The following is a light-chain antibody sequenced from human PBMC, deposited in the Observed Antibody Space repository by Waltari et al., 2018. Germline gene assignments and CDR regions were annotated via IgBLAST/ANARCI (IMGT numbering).Light chain of an antibody. CDR1: QGISNS. V-gene: IGKV1-NL1*01. J-gene: IGKJ2*01. CDR3: HQYYTTPYT. Sequence: DIQMTQSPSSLSASVGDRVTITCRASQGISNSLAWYQQKPRKAPKLLLYATSRLASGVPSRFSGSGSGTDYTLTINSLQPEDLATYYCHQYYTTPYTFGQGTKLEIK. CDR2: ATS.